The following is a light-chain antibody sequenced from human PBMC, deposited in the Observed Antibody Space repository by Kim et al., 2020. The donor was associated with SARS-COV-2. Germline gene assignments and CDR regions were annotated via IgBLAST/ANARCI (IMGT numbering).Light chain of an antibody. CDR2: RDS. J-gene: IGLJ3*02. V-gene: IGLV3-9*01. CDR3: QVWDSSTAV. CDR1: NIGSKN. Sequence: SVALGQTARITCGGNNIGSKNVHWYQQKPGQAPVLVIYRDSNRPSGIPERFSGSNLGNTATLTISRAQAGDEADYYCQVWDSSTAVFGGGTQLTVL.